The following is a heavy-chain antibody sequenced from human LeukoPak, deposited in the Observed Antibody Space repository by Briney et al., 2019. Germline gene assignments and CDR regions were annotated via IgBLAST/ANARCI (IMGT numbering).Heavy chain of an antibody. CDR3: AREGQESGYYPY. J-gene: IGHJ4*02. D-gene: IGHD3-22*01. CDR2: IYYTGST. CDR1: GGFVSSSSYY. V-gene: IGHV4-39*07. Sequence: SETLSLTCTVSGGFVSSSSYYWGWIRQPPGKGLEWIGYIYYTGSTYYNPSLDSQSTISLDTSRTQFSLKLSSVTAADTAVYYCAREGQESGYYPYWGQGTLVTVSS.